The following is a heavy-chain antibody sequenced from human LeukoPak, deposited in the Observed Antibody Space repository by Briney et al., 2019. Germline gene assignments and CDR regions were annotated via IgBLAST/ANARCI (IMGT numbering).Heavy chain of an antibody. Sequence: GASLQISSEASGYAFSNYWIGWVRQVPGQGREWVAFVYPGDSDTRYSPSFQGQVTVSSDKSANTAYLHWSSLKASDTAIYFCARHAHLTISAAGSEIDHWGQGALVTVSS. D-gene: IGHD6-13*01. CDR3: ARHAHLTISAAGSEIDH. V-gene: IGHV5-51*01. J-gene: IGHJ4*02. CDR2: VYPGDSDT. CDR1: GYAFSNYW.